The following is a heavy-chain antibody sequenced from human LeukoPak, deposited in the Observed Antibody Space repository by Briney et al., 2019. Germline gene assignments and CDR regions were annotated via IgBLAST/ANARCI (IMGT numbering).Heavy chain of an antibody. CDR2: IYTSGST. CDR3: AFNVAGDAFDI. J-gene: IGHJ3*02. Sequence: SETLSLTCTVSGGSINSYYWSWIRQPAGKGLEWIGRIYTSGSTNYNPSLKSRVTMSVDTSKNQFSLKLTSVTAADTAIYYCAFNVAGDAFDIWAKGQWSPSLQ. CDR1: GGSINSYY. V-gene: IGHV4-4*07. D-gene: IGHD6-19*01.